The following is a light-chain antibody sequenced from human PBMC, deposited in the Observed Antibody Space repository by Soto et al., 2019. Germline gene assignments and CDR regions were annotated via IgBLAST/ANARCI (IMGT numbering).Light chain of an antibody. J-gene: IGKJ2*01. CDR1: QDISNS. CDR3: QQYDNLPSYT. Sequence: DIQMTQSPSSLSASVGDRVVITCQASQDISNSLNWYQQKPGKAPKLLIYDASNLETGVPSRFSGSGSGTHFTFTISSLQPEDLATYYCQQYDNLPSYTFGQGTKLDI. V-gene: IGKV1-33*01. CDR2: DAS.